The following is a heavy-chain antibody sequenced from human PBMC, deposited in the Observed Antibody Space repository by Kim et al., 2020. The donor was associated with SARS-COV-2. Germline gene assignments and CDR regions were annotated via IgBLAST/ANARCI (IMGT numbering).Heavy chain of an antibody. D-gene: IGHD5-12*01. CDR1: GGTFSSYA. CDR2: IIPIFGTA. CDR3: ARGGSGKRWLQFRGFSDAFDI. V-gene: IGHV1-69*13. J-gene: IGHJ3*02. Sequence: SVKVSCKASGGTFSSYAISWVRQAPGQGLEWMGGIIPIFGTANYAQKFQGRVTITADESTSTAYIELSSLRSEDTAVYYCARGGSGKRWLQFRGFSDAFDIWGQGTMVTVSS.